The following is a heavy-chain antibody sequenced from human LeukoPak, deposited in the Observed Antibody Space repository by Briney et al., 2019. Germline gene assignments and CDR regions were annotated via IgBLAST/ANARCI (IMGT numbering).Heavy chain of an antibody. V-gene: IGHV4-4*02. D-gene: IGHD3-10*01. CDR1: GGSISSSNW. CDR3: ARGPRISHYMDV. J-gene: IGHJ6*03. Sequence: SETLSLTCAVSGGSISSSNWWSWVRQPPGKGLEWIGEINHSGSTNYNPSLKSRVTISVDTSKNQFSLKLSSVTAADTAVYYCARGPRISHYMDVWGKGTTVTVSS. CDR2: INHSGST.